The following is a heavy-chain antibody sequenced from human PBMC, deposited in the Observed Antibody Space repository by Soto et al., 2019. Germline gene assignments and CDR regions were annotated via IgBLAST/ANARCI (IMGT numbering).Heavy chain of an antibody. CDR1: GGSISSYY. V-gene: IGHV4-4*07. CDR2: IYTSGST. Sequence: SETLSLTCTVSGGSISSYYWSWILQPAGKGLEWIGRIYTSGSTNYNPSLKSRVTMSVDTSKNQFSLKLSSVTAADTAVYYCARDPELYYYGSGSFYFDYWGQGTLVTVSS. D-gene: IGHD3-10*01. J-gene: IGHJ4*02. CDR3: ARDPELYYYGSGSFYFDY.